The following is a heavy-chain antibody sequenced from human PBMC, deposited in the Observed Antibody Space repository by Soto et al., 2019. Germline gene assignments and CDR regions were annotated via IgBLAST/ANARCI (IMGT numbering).Heavy chain of an antibody. CDR2: MYHTGST. CDR3: ARVPDF. D-gene: IGHD2-2*01. V-gene: IGHV4-30-2*01. CDR1: GGSISSGGYS. Sequence: PSETLSLTCAVSGGSISSGGYSWSWIRQPPGKGLEWIGYMYHTGSTYYNPSLKSRVTISIDRSKNQFSLKLSSVTAADTAVYHRARVPDFWGQGTLVTGSS. J-gene: IGHJ4*02.